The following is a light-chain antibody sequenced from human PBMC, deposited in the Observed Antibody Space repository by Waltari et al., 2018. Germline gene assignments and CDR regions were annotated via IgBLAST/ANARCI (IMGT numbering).Light chain of an antibody. V-gene: IGKV3-11*01. J-gene: IGKJ2*01. CDR1: QSVRSY. Sequence: EIVLTQSPATLALSPGDRVTLFCRASQSVRSYLVWYQQKPGQAPRLLIYDASNRATGTPARFTGSGSGIDYTLTITSLEPEDFAVYYCQQRSNWPFTFGQGTKLEI. CDR3: QQRSNWPFT. CDR2: DAS.